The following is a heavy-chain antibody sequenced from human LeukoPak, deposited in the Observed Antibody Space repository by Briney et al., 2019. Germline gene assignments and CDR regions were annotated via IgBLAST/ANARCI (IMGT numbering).Heavy chain of an antibody. V-gene: IGHV3-53*01. D-gene: IGHD2-8*01. Sequence: GGSLRLSCAASGFAVSSNYMGWVRQAPGRGLEWISFIYSGDTTFYADSVKGRFTISRDSSKNTLYLQMNSLRAEDTAVYYCAREFLMGSSDYWGQGTLVTVSS. CDR3: AREFLMGSSDY. CDR2: IYSGDTT. CDR1: GFAVSSNY. J-gene: IGHJ4*02.